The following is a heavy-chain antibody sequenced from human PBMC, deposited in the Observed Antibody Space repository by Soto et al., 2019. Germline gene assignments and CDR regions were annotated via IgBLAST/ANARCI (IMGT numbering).Heavy chain of an antibody. J-gene: IGHJ6*02. Sequence: GGSLRLSCAASGFTFSSYWMHWVRQAPGKGLVWVSRINSDGSSTSYADSVKGRFTISRDNAKNTLYLQMNSLRAEDTAVYYCARDRWDYDILTGCYMYYYYYGMDVWGQGTTVTVSS. D-gene: IGHD3-9*01. CDR2: INSDGSST. CDR3: ARDRWDYDILTGCYMYYYYYGMDV. V-gene: IGHV3-74*01. CDR1: GFTFSSYW.